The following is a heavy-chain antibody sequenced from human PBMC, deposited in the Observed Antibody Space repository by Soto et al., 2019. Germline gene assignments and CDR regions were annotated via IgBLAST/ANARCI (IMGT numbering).Heavy chain of an antibody. J-gene: IGHJ4*02. CDR3: VRYCSTTLCNGVATRTFDY. CDR1: RLTFNTYV. CDR2: ISTSGSTV. D-gene: IGHD5-12*01. V-gene: IGHV3-48*03. Sequence: GGSLRIACASSRLTFNTYVLNCVRQSPCKGLEWVSYISTSGSTVYYADSVKGRFTISRDNTRNSLYLQMNSLRDEDTALYYCVRYCSTTLCNGVATRTFDYWGQGTLVTVSS.